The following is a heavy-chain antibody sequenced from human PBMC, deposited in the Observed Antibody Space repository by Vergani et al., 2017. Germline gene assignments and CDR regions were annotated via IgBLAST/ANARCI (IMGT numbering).Heavy chain of an antibody. CDR3: AKDGRENSDYGYFDF. V-gene: IGHV3-74*03. CDR1: GFSFNSYW. D-gene: IGHD4-17*01. CDR2: IKSDGSIT. J-gene: IGHJ4*02. Sequence: DVHLAESGGGFFQPGGSLRLSCSASGFSFNSYWMHWVRQVPGEGLLWVSRIKSDGSITAYANSVKGRFTISRDNSKKTLSLQMMSLRADDTAVYYCAKDGRENSDYGYFDFWGQGTLVTVSS.